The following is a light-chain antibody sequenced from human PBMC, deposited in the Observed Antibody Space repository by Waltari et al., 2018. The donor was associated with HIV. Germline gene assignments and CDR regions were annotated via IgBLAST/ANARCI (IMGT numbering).Light chain of an antibody. Sequence: EIVMTQSLATLSVSPAERATLSCRASQSLNSNLAWYQQKPGQAPRLLIYGASTRATGISVRFSCRGSGTEFTLTISSLQSEDFAVYYCQQYNNWRTFGGGTKVEIK. CDR2: GAS. J-gene: IGKJ4*01. CDR3: QQYNNWRT. CDR1: QSLNSN. V-gene: IGKV3-15*01.